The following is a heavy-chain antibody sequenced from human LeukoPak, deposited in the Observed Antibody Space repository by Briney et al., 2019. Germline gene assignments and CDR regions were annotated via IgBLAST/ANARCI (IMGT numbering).Heavy chain of an antibody. V-gene: IGHV4-31*03. Sequence: SETLSLTCTVSGGSISSGGYYWSWIRQHPGKGLEWIGYIYYSGSTYYNPSLKSRVTISVDTSKNQFSLKLSSVTAADTAVYHCARGVPVAGLDFWGQGTLVTVSS. D-gene: IGHD6-19*01. J-gene: IGHJ4*02. CDR3: ARGVPVAGLDF. CDR2: IYYSGST. CDR1: GGSISSGGYY.